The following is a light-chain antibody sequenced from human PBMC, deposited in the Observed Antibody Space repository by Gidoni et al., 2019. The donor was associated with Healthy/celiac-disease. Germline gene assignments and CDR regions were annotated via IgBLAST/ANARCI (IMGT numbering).Light chain of an antibody. CDR1: QSSSSY. V-gene: IGKV1-39*01. Sequence: VTITCRASQSSSSYLNWYQQKPGKAPKLLIYAASSLQSGVPSRFSGSGSGTDFTLTISSLQPEDFATYYCQQSYSTLQFTFGPGTKVDIK. CDR3: QQSYSTLQFT. J-gene: IGKJ3*01. CDR2: AAS.